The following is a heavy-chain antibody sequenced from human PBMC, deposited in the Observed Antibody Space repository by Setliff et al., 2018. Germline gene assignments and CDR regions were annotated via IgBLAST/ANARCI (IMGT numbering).Heavy chain of an antibody. CDR2: INGVNGNT. V-gene: IGHV1-3*01. CDR3: ARGQTVGPNSGKDY. D-gene: IGHD1-26*01. J-gene: IGHJ4*02. CDR1: GYTFTAYD. Sequence: ASVKVSCKASGYTFTAYDIHWMRQAPGQSLEWMGWINGVNGNTKYSQNFQGRVTFTSDTSANTAFMELSSLRSEDSSMCYCARGQTVGPNSGKDYWGQGTLVTVSS.